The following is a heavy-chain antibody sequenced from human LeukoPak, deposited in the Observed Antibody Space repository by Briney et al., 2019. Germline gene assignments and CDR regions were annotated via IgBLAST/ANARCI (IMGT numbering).Heavy chain of an antibody. CDR2: INPNSGGT. CDR1: GYTFTGYY. Sequence: GASVKVSCKASGYTFTGYYMHWVRQAPGQGLEWMGWINPNSGGTNYAQKFQGRVTMTRDTSISTAYMELSRLRSDDTAVYYCARDRSGVRILYYWFDPWGQGTLVTVSS. D-gene: IGHD2-8*01. CDR3: ARDRSGVRILYYWFDP. V-gene: IGHV1-2*02. J-gene: IGHJ5*02.